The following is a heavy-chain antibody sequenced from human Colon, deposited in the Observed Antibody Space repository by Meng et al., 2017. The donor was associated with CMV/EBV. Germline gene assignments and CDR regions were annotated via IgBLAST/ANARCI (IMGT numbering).Heavy chain of an antibody. Sequence: SETLSLTCNVSGVSVNSGSQYWRWIRQPPGKGLEWIGNIYYTGSTNYNPSLKSRVIISIDTSRNQFSLKVSSVTAADTAVYYCARVDCSSTSCQFDYWGQGTLVTVSS. J-gene: IGHJ4*02. CDR3: ARVDCSSTSCQFDY. D-gene: IGHD2-2*01. CDR2: IYYTGST. V-gene: IGHV4-61*01. CDR1: GVSVNSGSQY.